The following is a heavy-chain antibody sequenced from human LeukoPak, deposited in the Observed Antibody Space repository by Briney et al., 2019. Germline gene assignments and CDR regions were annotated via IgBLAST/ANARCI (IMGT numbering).Heavy chain of an antibody. J-gene: IGHJ4*02. CDR3: AKDLSTVTTGPFDY. CDR2: ISYDGSNK. Sequence: GGSLRLSCAASGFTFSSYGMHWVRQAPGKGLEWVAVISYDGSNKYYADSVKGRFTISRDNSKNTLYLQMNSLRAEDTAVYYCAKDLSTVTTGPFDYWGQGTLVTVSS. CDR1: GFTFSSYG. D-gene: IGHD4-11*01. V-gene: IGHV3-30*18.